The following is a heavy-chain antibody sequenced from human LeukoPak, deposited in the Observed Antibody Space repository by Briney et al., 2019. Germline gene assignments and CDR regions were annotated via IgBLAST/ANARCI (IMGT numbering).Heavy chain of an antibody. CDR2: IYHSGST. Sequence: SETLSLTCTVSGGSISSSYWSWIRQPPGKGLEWIGSIYHSGSTYYNPSLKSRVTISVDTSKNQFSLKLSSVTAADTAVYYCARDSYYDSSGYYYWGQGTLVTVSS. D-gene: IGHD3-22*01. J-gene: IGHJ4*02. V-gene: IGHV4-59*12. CDR3: ARDSYYDSSGYYY. CDR1: GGSISSSY.